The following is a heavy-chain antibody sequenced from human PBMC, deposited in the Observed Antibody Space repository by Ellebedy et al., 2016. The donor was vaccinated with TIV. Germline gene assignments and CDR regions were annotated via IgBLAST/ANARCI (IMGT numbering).Heavy chain of an antibody. D-gene: IGHD1-14*01. CDR3: ARDTRFIDHQHNWFDP. Sequence: GGSLRLSCSASGFIFSDFQMSWIRQAPGKGLACISSISSSGSTVYYADSVKGRFSISRDNARNSLYLQLNSLRAEDTAMYYCARDTRFIDHQHNWFDPWGQGTLVTVSS. CDR2: ISSSGSTV. CDR1: GFIFSDFQ. J-gene: IGHJ5*02. V-gene: IGHV3-11*01.